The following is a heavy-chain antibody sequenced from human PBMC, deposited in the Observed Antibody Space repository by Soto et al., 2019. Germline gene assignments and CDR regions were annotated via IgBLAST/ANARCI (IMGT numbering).Heavy chain of an antibody. CDR1: GGSISSSSYY. D-gene: IGHD6-13*01. J-gene: IGHJ4*02. V-gene: IGHV4-39*01. CDR3: ARREAAAARQKPFDY. CDR2: IYYSGST. Sequence: SETLSLTCTVSGGSISSSSYYWGWIRQPPGKGLEWIGSIYYSGSTYYNPSLKSRVTISVDTSKNQFSLKLSSVTAADTAVYYCARREAAAARQKPFDYWGQGTLVTVSS.